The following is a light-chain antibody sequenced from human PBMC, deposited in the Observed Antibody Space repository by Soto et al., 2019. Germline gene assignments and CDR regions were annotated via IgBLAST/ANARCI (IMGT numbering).Light chain of an antibody. CDR1: QDIHNY. CDR3: QHFYNSPWT. V-gene: IGKV1-8*01. Sequence: AVLLTQSPSSFSASTGDRATITCRASQDIHNYLAWYQQVPGKAPKLLLYAASILQTGVPSRFNGSGSGTDFTLSIDGLQSEDFATYFCQHFYNSPWTFGQGTTVE. J-gene: IGKJ1*01. CDR2: AAS.